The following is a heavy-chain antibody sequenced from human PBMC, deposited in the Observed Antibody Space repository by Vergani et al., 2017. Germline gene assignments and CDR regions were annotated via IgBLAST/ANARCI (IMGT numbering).Heavy chain of an antibody. CDR1: GYSFTSYW. D-gene: IGHD2-15*01. CDR3: ARRLRGGLVVLAASAWYSNYSVSG. Sequence: EVQLVQSGAEVKKPGESLKISCKGSGYSFTSYWIGWVRQMPGKGLEWMGIIYPVDSDTRYSPSFQGQVTISADKSISTAYLQWSSLKASDTAVYYCARRLRGGLVVLAASAWYSNYSVSGWGQATTATVSS. CDR2: IYPVDSDT. V-gene: IGHV5-51*01. J-gene: IGHJ6*02.